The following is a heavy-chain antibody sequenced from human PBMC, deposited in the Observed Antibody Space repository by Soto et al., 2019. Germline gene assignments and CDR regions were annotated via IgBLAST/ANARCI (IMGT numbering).Heavy chain of an antibody. Sequence: PGGSLRLSCAASGFTFSSYSMNWVRQAPGKGLEWVSYISSSSSTIYYADSVKGRFTISRDNAKNSLYLQMNSLRDEDTAVYYCARDIVDRFGAYGWFDPWGQGTLVTVSS. CDR3: ARDIVDRFGAYGWFDP. V-gene: IGHV3-48*02. D-gene: IGHD3-10*01. CDR2: ISSSSSTI. CDR1: GFTFSSYS. J-gene: IGHJ5*02.